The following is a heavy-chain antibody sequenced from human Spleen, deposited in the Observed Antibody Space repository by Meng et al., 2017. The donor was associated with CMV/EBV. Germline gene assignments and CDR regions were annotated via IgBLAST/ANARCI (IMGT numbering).Heavy chain of an antibody. CDR1: GFTFDDYA. Sequence: GESLKISCAASGFTFDDYAMHWVRQAPGKGLEWVANIKQDGSEKYYVDSVKGRFTVSRDNAKNSLYLQMNSLRAEDTAVYYCARDYQGSSSWSDSWGQGTLVTVSS. D-gene: IGHD6-13*01. CDR2: IKQDGSEK. V-gene: IGHV3-7*01. J-gene: IGHJ5*01. CDR3: ARDYQGSSSWSDS.